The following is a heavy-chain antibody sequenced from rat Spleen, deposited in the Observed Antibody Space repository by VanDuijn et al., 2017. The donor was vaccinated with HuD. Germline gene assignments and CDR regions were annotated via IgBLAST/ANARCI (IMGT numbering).Heavy chain of an antibody. CDR2: ISYGDSSGHSAT. J-gene: IGHJ2*01. D-gene: IGHD1-9*01. V-gene: IGHV5-29*01. CDR3: ARRHYGYTDYFDY. CDR1: GFTFSDYG. Sequence: EVLLMESGGGLVQPGRSLKLSCAASGFTFSDYGMAWVRQAPTKGLEWVATISYGDSSGHSATYYRDSVKGRFTISRDNAKSTLNLQMDSLRSEDTATYYCARRHYGYTDYFDYWGQGVMVTVSS.